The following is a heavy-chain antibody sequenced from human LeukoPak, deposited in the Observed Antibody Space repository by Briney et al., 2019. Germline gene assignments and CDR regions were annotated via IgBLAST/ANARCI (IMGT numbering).Heavy chain of an antibody. V-gene: IGHV4-39*07. D-gene: IGHD4-17*01. CDR2: IYYSGST. Sequence: SETLSLTCAVSGGSISSSVYYWGWLRQPPGTGLEWIGSIYYSGSTYYNPSLKSRVTISVDRSKNQFSLKLSSVTAADTAVYYCARDRYGDHTYFDYWGQGTLVTVSS. CDR1: GGSISSSVYY. J-gene: IGHJ4*02. CDR3: ARDRYGDHTYFDY.